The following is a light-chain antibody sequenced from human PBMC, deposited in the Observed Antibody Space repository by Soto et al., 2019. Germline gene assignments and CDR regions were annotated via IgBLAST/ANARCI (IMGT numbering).Light chain of an antibody. J-gene: IGKJ2*01. CDR2: AAS. Sequence: DISMTQSPSSLSASVGDRVTITCRASQSISSYLNWYQQKPGKAPKLLIYAASSLQSGVPSRFSGSGSGTDFTLTISSLQPKDFATYYCQQSYSTPRTFGQGTKLEIK. V-gene: IGKV1-39*01. CDR3: QQSYSTPRT. CDR1: QSISSY.